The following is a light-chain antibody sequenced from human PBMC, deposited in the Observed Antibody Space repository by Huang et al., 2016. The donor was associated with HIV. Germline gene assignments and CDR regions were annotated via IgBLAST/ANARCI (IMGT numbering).Light chain of an antibody. V-gene: IGKV3-11*01. Sequence: EIVLTQYPATLSLSPGERATLSCRASQSVSSYLDWYQQKPGQAPRLLIYDASNRATGIPARFSGSGSGTDFTLTISSLEPEDFAVYYCQQRSNWPLAFGGGTKVEIK. CDR2: DAS. CDR1: QSVSSY. CDR3: QQRSNWPLA. J-gene: IGKJ4*01.